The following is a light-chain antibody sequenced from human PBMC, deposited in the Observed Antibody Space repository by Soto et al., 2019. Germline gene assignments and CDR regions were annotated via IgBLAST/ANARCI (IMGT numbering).Light chain of an antibody. CDR3: GTWDGTLSGVV. Sequence: QSVLTQPPSVSAAPGQKVTISCSGRSSNIGNNYVSWYQQLPGSAPKLLIYDDNRRPSGIPDRFSGSKSGTSATLGITGLQTGDEADYYCGTWDGTLSGVVFGGGTKVTVL. CDR2: DDN. J-gene: IGLJ2*01. V-gene: IGLV1-51*01. CDR1: SSNIGNNY.